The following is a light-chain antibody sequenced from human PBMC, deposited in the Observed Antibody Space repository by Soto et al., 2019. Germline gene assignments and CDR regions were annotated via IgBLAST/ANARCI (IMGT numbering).Light chain of an antibody. V-gene: IGKV1-6*01. CDR2: AAS. CDR3: LQDHNFPPT. CDR1: QGIRND. J-gene: IGKJ1*01. Sequence: AMQMTQTPSSLSASVGDRVTITCRASQGIRNDLAWYQQKPGKAPKLLIYAASRLQSGVPSRFSGSGSGTDFTLTISSLQPEDFATHFCLQDHNFPPTFGQGTKVEIK.